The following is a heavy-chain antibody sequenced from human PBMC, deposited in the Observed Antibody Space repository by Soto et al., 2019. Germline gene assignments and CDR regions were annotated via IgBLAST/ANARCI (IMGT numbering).Heavy chain of an antibody. CDR2: TYYTSKWYN. D-gene: IGHD3-22*01. CDR1: GDSVSSNSAA. V-gene: IGHV6-1*01. J-gene: IGHJ4*02. Sequence: SQTLSPTCAISGDSVSSNSAAWNWLRQSPSRGGEWVGRTYYTSKWYNHYAVSVKSRITVNPDTSKNQFSLQLNSVTPEDTAVYYCARSGPGGYIVYWGQGTLVTVSS. CDR3: ARSGPGGYIVY.